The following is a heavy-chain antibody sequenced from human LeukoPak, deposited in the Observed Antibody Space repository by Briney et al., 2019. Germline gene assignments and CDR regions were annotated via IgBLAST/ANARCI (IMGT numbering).Heavy chain of an antibody. Sequence: GGSLRLSCAASGFTFSNYGMNWVRQAPGKGLEWVSGITSSGITYYADSVKGRFTVSRDNSKNTLYLQMNSMRAADTAVYYCARDKGTSYLSSFDYWGQGTLVTVSS. J-gene: IGHJ4*02. D-gene: IGHD6-6*01. CDR1: GFTFSNYG. CDR2: ITSSGIT. V-gene: IGHV3-23*01. CDR3: ARDKGTSYLSSFDY.